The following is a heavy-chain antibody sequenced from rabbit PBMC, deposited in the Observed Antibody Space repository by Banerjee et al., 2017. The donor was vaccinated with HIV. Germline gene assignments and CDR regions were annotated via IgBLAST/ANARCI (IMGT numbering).Heavy chain of an antibody. V-gene: IGHV1S40*01. CDR2: IYAGSSGST. Sequence: QSLEESGGDLVKPGASLTLTCTASGFSVSTSYWIWWDRQAPGKGLEWIAGIYAGSSGSTQYASWAKGRFTISKTSSTTLTLQMTSLTAADTATYFCARGGAVVRYFTLWGPGTLVTVS. J-gene: IGHJ4*01. CDR1: GFSVSTSYW. D-gene: IGHD1-1*01. CDR3: ARGGAVVRYFTL.